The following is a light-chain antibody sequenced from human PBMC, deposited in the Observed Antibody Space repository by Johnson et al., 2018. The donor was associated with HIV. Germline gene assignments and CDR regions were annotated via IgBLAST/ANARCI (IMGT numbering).Light chain of an antibody. V-gene: IGLV1-51*02. CDR3: GTWDSSLSQGV. CDR1: TSNVGNNF. CDR2: ENN. J-gene: IGLJ1*01. Sequence: QSVLTQPPSVSAAPGQEVIISCSGSTSNVGNNFVSWYQQFPGRAPKLLIYENNKRPSGIPDRFSGSKSGTSATLGITGLQTGDEADYYCGTWDSSLSQGVFGTGTKVTVL.